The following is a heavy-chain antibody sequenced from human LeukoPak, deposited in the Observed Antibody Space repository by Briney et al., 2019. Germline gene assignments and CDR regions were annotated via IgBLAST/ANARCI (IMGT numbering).Heavy chain of an antibody. CDR3: ARHAAYSNYPGSVYGFDY. V-gene: IGHV5-10-1*01. Sequence: GEALKISCKGSGYSFTSYWISWVRQMHGKGLEWMGRIDPSDSYTNYSPSFQGHVTISADKSISTAYLQWSSLKASDTAMYYCARHAAYSNYPGSVYGFDYWGQGTLVTVSS. D-gene: IGHD4-11*01. J-gene: IGHJ4*02. CDR2: IDPSDSYT. CDR1: GYSFTSYW.